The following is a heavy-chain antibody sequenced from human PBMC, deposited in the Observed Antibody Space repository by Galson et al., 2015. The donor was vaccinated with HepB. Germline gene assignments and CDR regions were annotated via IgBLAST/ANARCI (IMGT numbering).Heavy chain of an antibody. CDR1: GYTFTSYG. CDR2: ISAYNGNT. J-gene: IGHJ3*02. CDR3: ARDGPNRYYYDSSGYNDAFDI. D-gene: IGHD3-22*01. Sequence: SVKVSCKASGYTFTSYGISWVRQAPGQGLEWMGWISAYNGNTNYAQKLQGRVTMTTDTSTSTAYMELRSLRSGDTAVYYCARDGPNRYYYDSSGYNDAFDIWGQGTMVTVSS. V-gene: IGHV1-18*04.